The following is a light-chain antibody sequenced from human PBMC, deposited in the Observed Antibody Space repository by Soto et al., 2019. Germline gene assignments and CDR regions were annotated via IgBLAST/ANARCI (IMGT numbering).Light chain of an antibody. V-gene: IGLV2-14*01. CDR3: SSYTSSSTGV. CDR1: SSDVGGYNY. J-gene: IGLJ1*01. Sequence: QSVLTQPASVSGSPGQSITISCTGTSSDVGGYNYVSWYQQHPGKAPKLMIYDVSNRPSGVSNRFPGSKSGNTASLTISGLQAEDEADYYCSSYTSSSTGVFGTGTKSPS. CDR2: DVS.